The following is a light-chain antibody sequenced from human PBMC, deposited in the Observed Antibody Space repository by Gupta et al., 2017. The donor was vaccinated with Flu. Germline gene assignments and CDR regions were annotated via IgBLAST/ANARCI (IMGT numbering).Light chain of an antibody. V-gene: IGLV2-11*01. CDR2: DVI. CDR1: STDVGAYDY. Sequence: QSALTQPRSVSGSPGQSVAISCTGTSTDVGAYDYVSWYQQHPGQAPKLIIDDVIKRPSGVPDRFAGAKSGNTASLTIDGLQTDDEADYHCNSYGDSIVFGGGTRLTVL. J-gene: IGLJ2*01. CDR3: NSYGDSIV.